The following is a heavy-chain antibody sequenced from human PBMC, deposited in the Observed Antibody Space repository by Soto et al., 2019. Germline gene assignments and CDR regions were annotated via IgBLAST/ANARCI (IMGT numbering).Heavy chain of an antibody. CDR2: ISYDGSNK. Sequence: QVQLVESGGGVVQPGWSLRLSCAASGFTFSSYAMHWVRQAPGKGLEWVAVISYDGSNKYYADSVKGRFTISRDNSKNTLYVQMNSLRAEDTAVYYCARGRRGSYDYWGQGTLVTVSS. J-gene: IGHJ4*02. CDR1: GFTFSSYA. V-gene: IGHV3-30-3*01. D-gene: IGHD1-26*01. CDR3: ARGRRGSYDY.